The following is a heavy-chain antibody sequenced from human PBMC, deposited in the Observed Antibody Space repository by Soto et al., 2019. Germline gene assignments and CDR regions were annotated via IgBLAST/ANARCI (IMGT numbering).Heavy chain of an antibody. D-gene: IGHD2-2*02. V-gene: IGHV1-69*13. J-gene: IGHJ5*02. CDR3: ARGVPAAIVNWFDP. Sequence: SVKVSCKASGGTFSSYAISWVRQAPGQGLEWMGGIIPIFGTANYAQKFQGRVTITADESTSTAYMELSSLRSEDTAVYYCARGVPAAIVNWFDPWGQGTLVTVSS. CDR2: IIPIFGTA. CDR1: GGTFSSYA.